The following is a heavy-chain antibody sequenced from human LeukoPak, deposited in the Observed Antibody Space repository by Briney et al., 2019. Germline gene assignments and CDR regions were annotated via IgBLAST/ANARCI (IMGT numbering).Heavy chain of an antibody. D-gene: IGHD3-22*01. V-gene: IGHV4-59*01. CDR2: IYYSGGT. CDR1: GGSISSDY. Sequence: SQTLSLTCTVSGGSISSDYWSWIRQPPGKRLEWIGYIYYSGGTNYNPSLKSRVTISVDTSKNQFSLKLSSVTAADTAVYYCARERKNYYDSSGYVDYWGQGTLVTVSS. J-gene: IGHJ4*02. CDR3: ARERKNYYDSSGYVDY.